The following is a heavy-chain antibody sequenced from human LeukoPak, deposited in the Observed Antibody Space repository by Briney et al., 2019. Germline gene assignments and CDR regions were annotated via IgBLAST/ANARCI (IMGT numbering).Heavy chain of an antibody. CDR3: SRTIVIGSPFFDY. J-gene: IGHJ4*02. CDR2: IYYSGTT. D-gene: IGHD2-21*01. CDR1: GDSISSGDHY. V-gene: IGHV4-30-4*01. Sequence: SETLSLTCTVFGDSISSGDHYWSWIRQPPGKGLEWIGYIYYSGTTYYNPSLKSRATISVDTSKNQFSLKLSSVTAADTAVYYRSRTIVIGSPFFDYWGQGILVTVSS.